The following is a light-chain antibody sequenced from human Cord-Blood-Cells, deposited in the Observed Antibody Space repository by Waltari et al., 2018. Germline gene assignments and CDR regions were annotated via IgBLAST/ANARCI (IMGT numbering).Light chain of an antibody. J-gene: IGKJ1*01. CDR3: QQYNSYWT. V-gene: IGKV1-5*01. CDR2: DAS. CDR1: QSISSW. Sequence: DIQMTQSPSTLSASVGDRVTITCRASQSISSWCAWYHQKPGKAPKLLIYDASSLESGVPSRFSGSGSGTEFTLTISSLQPDDFATYYCQQYNSYWTFGQGTKVEIK.